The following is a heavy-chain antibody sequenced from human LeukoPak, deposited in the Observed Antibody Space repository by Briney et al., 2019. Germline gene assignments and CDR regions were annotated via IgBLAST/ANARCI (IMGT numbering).Heavy chain of an antibody. V-gene: IGHV4-59*01. CDR1: GGSISSYY. CDR3: ARSTMVRGVIRAFDI. J-gene: IGHJ3*02. Sequence: SETLSLTCTVSGGSISSYYWSWIRKPPGKGLEWIGYIYYSGSTNYNPSLKSRVTISVDTSKNQFSLKLSSVTAADTAVYYCARSTMVRGVIRAFDIWGQGTMVTVSS. CDR2: IYYSGST. D-gene: IGHD3-10*01.